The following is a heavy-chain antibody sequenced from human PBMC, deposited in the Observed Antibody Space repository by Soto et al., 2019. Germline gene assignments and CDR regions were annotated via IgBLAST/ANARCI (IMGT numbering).Heavy chain of an antibody. Sequence: QVQLVQSGAEVKKPGSSVKVSCKASGGTFSSYAISWVRQAPGQGLEWMGGIIPIFGTANYAQKFQGRVTITADESTSTAYMELSSLRSEDSAVYYCARLPGYAIKVWGGMDVWGQGTTVTVSS. D-gene: IGHD2-8*01. CDR2: IIPIFGTA. CDR3: ARLPGYAIKVWGGMDV. J-gene: IGHJ6*02. CDR1: GGTFSSYA. V-gene: IGHV1-69*01.